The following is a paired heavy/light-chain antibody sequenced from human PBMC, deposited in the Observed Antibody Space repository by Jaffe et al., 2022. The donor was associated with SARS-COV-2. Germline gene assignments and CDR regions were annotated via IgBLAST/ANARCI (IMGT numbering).Heavy chain of an antibody. CDR1: GGSIFSDSYY. CDR3: ARSPQYCSSTSCPQLLFDY. D-gene: IGHD2-2*01. CDR2: IFYTGST. J-gene: IGHJ4*02. V-gene: IGHV4-39*01. Sequence: QLQLQESGPGLVKASETLSLTCTVSGGSIFSDSYYWGWIRQSPGKGLEWIGSIFYTGSTYYNSSLKSRVTISVDTSKNQFSLKLSSVTAADTAVYYCARSPQYCSSTSCPQLLFDYWGQGSLVTVSS.
Light chain of an antibody. CDR1: QNILYSSNNKNY. Sequence: DIVMTQSPDSLAVSLGERATINCKSSQNILYSSNNKNYLAWYQQKRGQPPKLLIYWASTRESGVPDRFSGSGSGTDFTLTISSLQAEDVAVYYCQQYYSTPFTFGPGTRVDIK. CDR3: QQYYSTPFT. J-gene: IGKJ3*01. V-gene: IGKV4-1*01. CDR2: WAS.